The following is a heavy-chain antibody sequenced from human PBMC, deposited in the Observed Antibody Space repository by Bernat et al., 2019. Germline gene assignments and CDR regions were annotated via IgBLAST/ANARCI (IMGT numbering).Heavy chain of an antibody. CDR1: GFTFGDYA. Sequence: EVQLVESGGGLVQPGRSLRLSCTASGFTFGDYAMSWVRQAPGKGLEWVSAISSSGGSTYYADSVKGRFTISRDISKNTLYLQRNSLRAEDTAIYYCAKDLYCSTTRCYWGQGTLVTVSS. CDR3: AKDLYCSTTRCY. CDR2: ISSSGGST. V-gene: IGHV3-23*04. J-gene: IGHJ4*02. D-gene: IGHD2-2*01.